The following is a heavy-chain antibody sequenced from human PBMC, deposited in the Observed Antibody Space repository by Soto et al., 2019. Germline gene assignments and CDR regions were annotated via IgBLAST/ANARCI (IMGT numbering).Heavy chain of an antibody. CDR1: GFTFSSYG. V-gene: IGHV3-30*18. J-gene: IGHJ4*02. CDR3: AKGPPSGWYVY. D-gene: IGHD6-19*01. Sequence: GGSLRLSCAASGFTFSSYGMHWVRQAPGKGLEWVAVISYDGSNKYYADSVKGRFTISRDNSKNTLYLQMNSLRAEDTAVYYCAKGPPSGWYVYWGQGTLVTV. CDR2: ISYDGSNK.